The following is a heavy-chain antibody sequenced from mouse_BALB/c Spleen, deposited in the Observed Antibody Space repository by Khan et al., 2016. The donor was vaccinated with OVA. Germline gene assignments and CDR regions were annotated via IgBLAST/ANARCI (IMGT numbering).Heavy chain of an antibody. V-gene: IGHV3-2*02. J-gene: IGHJ3*01. CDR2: ITYSGTT. CDR1: GYSITSDYA. CDR3: ARSNFGY. Sequence: EVQLQESGPGLVKPSQSLSLTCTVTGYSITSDYAWNWIRQFPGNKLEWMGYITYSGTTSHNPSLKSRISITRDTSKNQFSLQLNSATTEETAAYFCARSNFGYCGQGTLVPVSA.